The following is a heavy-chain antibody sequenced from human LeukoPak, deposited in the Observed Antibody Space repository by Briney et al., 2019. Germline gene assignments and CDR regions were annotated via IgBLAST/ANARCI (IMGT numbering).Heavy chain of an antibody. Sequence: GGSLRLSCAASGFTFSSYGMHWVRQAPGKGLEWVSGISWNSGSIGYADSVKGRFTISRDNAKNSLYLQMNSLRAEDTALYYCVKQNYWGQGTLVTVSS. J-gene: IGHJ4*02. V-gene: IGHV3-9*01. CDR1: GFTFSSYG. CDR2: ISWNSGSI. CDR3: VKQNY.